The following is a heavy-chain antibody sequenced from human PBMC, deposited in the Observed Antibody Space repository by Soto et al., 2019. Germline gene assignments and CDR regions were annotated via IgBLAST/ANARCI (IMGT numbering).Heavy chain of an antibody. J-gene: IGHJ1*01. V-gene: IGHV3-64*02. CDR1: GFSFSSYA. CDR2: ISSGGGST. CDR3: AARYCSGGSCLYFQH. D-gene: IGHD2-15*01. Sequence: GGSLRLSCAASGFSFSSYAMHWVRQAPGKGLEYVSAISSGGGSTYYADSVKGRFTISRDNSENTLFLQMGSLRAEDMAVYYCAARYCSGGSCLYFQHWGQGTLVTVSS.